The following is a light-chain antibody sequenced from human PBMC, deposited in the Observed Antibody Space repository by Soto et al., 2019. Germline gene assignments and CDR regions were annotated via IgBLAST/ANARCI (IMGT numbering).Light chain of an antibody. CDR3: LQDHNYPLT. CDR2: AAT. CDR1: QGIGND. J-gene: IGKJ4*01. V-gene: IGKV1-6*02. Sequence: AIQMAQSPSSLSASVGDRVTITCRASQGIGNDVGWYQQKPGKAPKLLLYAATTLQSGVPSRFSGTISGTDFTLTISSLQPEDFATYYCLQDHNYPLTFGGGTKVEIK.